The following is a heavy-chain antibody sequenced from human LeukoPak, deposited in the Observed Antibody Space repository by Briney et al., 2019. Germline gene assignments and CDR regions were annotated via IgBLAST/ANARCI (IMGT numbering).Heavy chain of an antibody. V-gene: IGHV3-48*02. J-gene: IGHJ4*02. CDR1: GFTFSSYT. CDR3: ARDGLHTAHFDY. D-gene: IGHD5-18*01. Sequence: GGSLRLSCAASGFTFSSYTMNGVRQAPGKGLEWVSTVSGSSNIHYSDSVKGRFTISRDNARNSLYLQMNSLRDEDTAVYYCARDGLHTAHFDYWGQGTLVTVSS. CDR2: VSGSSNI.